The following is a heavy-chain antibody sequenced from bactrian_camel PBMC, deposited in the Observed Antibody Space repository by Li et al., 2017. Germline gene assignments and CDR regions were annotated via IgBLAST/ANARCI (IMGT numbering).Heavy chain of an antibody. J-gene: IGHJ6*01. CDR3: ATAGIWSHQFAY. CDR2: IMIVGATT. D-gene: IGHD3*01. V-gene: IGHV3S54*01. Sequence: QVQLVESGGGLVQPGGSVRLSCEVSGMTEGTNCIGWFRQAPGKEREGVAAIMIVGATTYYADSVKGRFTISRDNAENTMYLQMNSLKSEDAALYYCATAGIWSHQFAYWGQGTQVTVS. CDR1: GMTEGTNC.